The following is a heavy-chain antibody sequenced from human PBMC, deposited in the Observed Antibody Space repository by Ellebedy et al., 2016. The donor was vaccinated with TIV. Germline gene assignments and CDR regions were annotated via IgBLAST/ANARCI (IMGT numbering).Heavy chain of an antibody. D-gene: IGHD2-15*01. V-gene: IGHV3-23*01. CDR2: TSGSSDSR. J-gene: IGHJ6*02. Sequence: GESLKISCAASGFTFSNYAMNWVRQAPGKGPEWVSITSGSSDSRDYADSVKGRFPISRDNSQNTRYLQMNSLRAEDTAVYYCAKGRGGSSYSYLDVWGQGTTVTVSS. CDR3: AKGRGGSSYSYLDV. CDR1: GFTFSNYA.